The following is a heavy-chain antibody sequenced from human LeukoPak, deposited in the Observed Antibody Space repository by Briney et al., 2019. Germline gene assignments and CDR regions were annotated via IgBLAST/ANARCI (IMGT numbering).Heavy chain of an antibody. Sequence: SETLSLTCTVSGGSISSSSYYWGWIRQPPGKGLEWIGSIYYSGSTYYNPSLKSRVTISVDTSKSQFSLKLSSVTAADTAVYYCARPVAGVYYFDYWGQGTLVTVSS. CDR2: IYYSGST. CDR1: GGSISSSSYY. V-gene: IGHV4-39*01. CDR3: ARPVAGVYYFDY. D-gene: IGHD6-19*01. J-gene: IGHJ4*02.